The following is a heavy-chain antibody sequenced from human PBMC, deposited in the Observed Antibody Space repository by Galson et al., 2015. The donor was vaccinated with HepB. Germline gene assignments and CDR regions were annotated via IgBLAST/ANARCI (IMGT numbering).Heavy chain of an antibody. J-gene: IGHJ4*02. CDR1: GFTVSSNY. D-gene: IGHD6-19*01. CDR2: IYSGGST. Sequence: LRLSCAASGFTVSSNYMIWVRQAPGKGLEWVSIIYSGGSTYYADPVKGRFTISRDNSKNALYLQMNRLRAEDTAAYYCARGIAVPGNLGGDYWGQGSLVTVSS. V-gene: IGHV3-66*02. CDR3: ARGIAVPGNLGGDY.